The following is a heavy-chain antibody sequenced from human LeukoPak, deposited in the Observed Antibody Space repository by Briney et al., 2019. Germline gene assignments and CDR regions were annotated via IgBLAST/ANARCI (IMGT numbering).Heavy chain of an antibody. Sequence: GGSLRLSCAASGFTVSSNYMNWVRQAPGKGLEWVSVIYSGDSTYYAESVKGRFTISRDTSKNTLYLQMNSLRAEDTAVYYCAKDGVAYCGGDCTAQFYYYMDVWGKGTTVTVSS. CDR2: IYSGDST. V-gene: IGHV3-66*01. CDR3: AKDGVAYCGGDCTAQFYYYMDV. J-gene: IGHJ6*03. D-gene: IGHD2-21*02. CDR1: GFTVSSNY.